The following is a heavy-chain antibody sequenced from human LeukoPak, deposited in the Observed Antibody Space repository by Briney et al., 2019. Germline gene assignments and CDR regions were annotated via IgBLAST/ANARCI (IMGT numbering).Heavy chain of an antibody. J-gene: IGHJ4*02. V-gene: IGHV4-30-4*08. D-gene: IGHD6-13*01. CDR1: GGSISSGDYY. Sequence: PSETLSLTCTVSGGSISSGDYYWSWIRQPPGKGLEWLGYIYYSGSTYYNPSRKGRVTIAVDTSKNQFSLKLSSVTPADTAVHYCARSSSTWAECQFDFSGQGTLVTVSS. CDR3: ARSSSTWAECQFDF. CDR2: IYYSGST.